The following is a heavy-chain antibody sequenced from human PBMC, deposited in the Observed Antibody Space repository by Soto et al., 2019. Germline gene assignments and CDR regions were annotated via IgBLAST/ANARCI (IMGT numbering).Heavy chain of an antibody. CDR3: AKAVGEYLYFFTT. V-gene: IGHV3-23*01. CDR2: IAASGHNT. J-gene: IGHJ5*02. Sequence: EVQVLESGGGWIQPGGSLRLSCGFSGLTFSSYAASWVRQAPGKGLEWVSGIAASGHNTYYADSVEGRFTISRDNSNGTLFLQMNDLRAEDTAVYYCAKAVGEYLYFFTTWGQGILVTVSS. D-gene: IGHD3-10*01. CDR1: GLTFSSYA.